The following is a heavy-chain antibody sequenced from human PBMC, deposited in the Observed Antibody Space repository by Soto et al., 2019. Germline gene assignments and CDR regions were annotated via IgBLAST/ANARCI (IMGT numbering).Heavy chain of an antibody. CDR1: GLTFTSYA. CDR3: ANSFSPYSSDWYSHFDY. V-gene: IGHV3-23*01. J-gene: IGHJ4*02. D-gene: IGHD6-25*01. CDR2: ISGNGGST. Sequence: EVQLLESGGGLVQPGGSLRLSCAASGLTFTSYAMSWVRQAPGKGLEWVSAISGNGGSTFYADSVKGRFTISRDNSKDTLFLQMSSLRAEDTAVHYCANSFSPYSSDWYSHFDYWGQGTLVTVSS.